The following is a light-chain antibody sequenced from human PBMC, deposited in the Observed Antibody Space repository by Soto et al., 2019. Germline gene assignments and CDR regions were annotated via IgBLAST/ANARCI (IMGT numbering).Light chain of an antibody. V-gene: IGKV3-15*01. J-gene: IGKJ5*01. CDR1: QSVSSN. Sequence: EIVMTQSPATLSVSPGERATLSCRASQSVSSNLAWYQQKPCQAPRLHIYGASTRATGIPARFSGSGSGTEFTLTISSLQSEDFAVYYCKQYNNWPPITFGQGTRLEIK. CDR3: KQYNNWPPIT. CDR2: GAS.